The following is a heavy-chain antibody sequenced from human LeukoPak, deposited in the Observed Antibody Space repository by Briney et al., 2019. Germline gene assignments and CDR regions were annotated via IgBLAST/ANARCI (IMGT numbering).Heavy chain of an antibody. CDR1: GYTFTDSF. CDR2: INPVSGDT. CDR3: ARDLQWGSGYDLEY. V-gene: IGHV1-2*02. J-gene: IGHJ4*02. D-gene: IGHD5-12*01. Sequence: ASVTVSCKPSGYTFTDSFMHWVRQAPGQGPEWMGWINPVSGDTKFAQRFQGRITLTKDTSMSTAYMELSTLRSDDTAVYYRARDLQWGSGYDLEYWGQRTLVIVSS.